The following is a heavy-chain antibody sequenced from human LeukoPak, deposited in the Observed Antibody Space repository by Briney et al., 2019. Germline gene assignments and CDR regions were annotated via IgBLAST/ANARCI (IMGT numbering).Heavy chain of an antibody. D-gene: IGHD6-19*01. CDR2: ISSHGSNK. J-gene: IGHJ4*02. CDR1: GFTFNSYS. V-gene: IGHV3-30*04. Sequence: HPGGSLRLSCAASGFTFNSYSMHWVRQAPGKGLKWVAVISSHGSNKDYADSVKGRFTISRDNSENTLYLQMDSPTTEDTGVYYCAREQGQQWRRFDSWGQGSPVTVSS. CDR3: AREQGQQWRRFDS.